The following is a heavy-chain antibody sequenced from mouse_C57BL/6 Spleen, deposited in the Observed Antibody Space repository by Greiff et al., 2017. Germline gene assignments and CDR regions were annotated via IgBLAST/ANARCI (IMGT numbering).Heavy chain of an antibody. D-gene: IGHD1-1*01. J-gene: IGHJ3*01. CDR1: GYTFTSYW. CDR2: TYPGSGST. Sequence: VQLQQPGAELVKPGASVKMSCKASGYTFTSYWITWVKQRPGQGLEWIGDTYPGSGSTNYNEKFKSKATLTVDTSSSTAYMQLSSLTSEDSAVYYCASYCGSSWGFAYWGQGTLVTVSA. V-gene: IGHV1-55*01. CDR3: ASYCGSSWGFAY.